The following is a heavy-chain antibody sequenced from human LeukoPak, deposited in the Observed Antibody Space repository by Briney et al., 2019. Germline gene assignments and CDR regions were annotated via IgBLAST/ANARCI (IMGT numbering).Heavy chain of an antibody. J-gene: IGHJ4*02. CDR2: IYYSGRT. V-gene: IGHV4-59*01. CDR1: GGSISSYY. D-gene: IGHD1-26*01. CDR3: ARAGTYSGSYRFDS. Sequence: PSETLSLTCTVSGGSISSYYWSWIRQPPGKGLEWIGYIYYSGRTDYNPSLKSRVTISVDTSKNQFSLNLSSVTAADTAVYYCARAGTYSGSYRFDSWGQGTLVTVSS.